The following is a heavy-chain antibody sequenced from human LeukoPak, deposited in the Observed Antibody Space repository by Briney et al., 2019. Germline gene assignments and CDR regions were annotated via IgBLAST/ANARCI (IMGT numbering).Heavy chain of an antibody. Sequence: PSQTLSLTCTVSGGSISSGGYYWSWIRQPPGKGLEWIGYIYHSGSTYYNPSLKSRVTISVDRSKNQFSLKLSSVTAADTAVYYCARGQRLRNCSSTSCYPFDYWGQGTLVTVSS. D-gene: IGHD2-2*01. CDR2: IYHSGST. V-gene: IGHV4-30-2*01. CDR1: GGSISSGGYY. J-gene: IGHJ4*02. CDR3: ARGQRLRNCSSTSCYPFDY.